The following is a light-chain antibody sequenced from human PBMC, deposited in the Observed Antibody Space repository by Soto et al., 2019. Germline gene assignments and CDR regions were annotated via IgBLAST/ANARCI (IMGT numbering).Light chain of an antibody. CDR2: FNSDDSH. CDR3: RTWTTGTYVA. CDR1: SGHGSYS. J-gene: IGLJ2*01. V-gene: IGLV4-69*01. Sequence: QLVLTQSPSASASLGASVKHTCTLSSGHGSYSIAWHHQQPEKGPRLLMKFNSDDSHSEGDGIPDRFSAGAEHYLTISSLQSEDEADYYCRTWTTGTYVAFGGGTKLTVL.